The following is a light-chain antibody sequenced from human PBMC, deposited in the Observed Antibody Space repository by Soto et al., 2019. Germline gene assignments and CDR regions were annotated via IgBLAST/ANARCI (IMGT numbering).Light chain of an antibody. V-gene: IGKV1-5*03. J-gene: IGKJ1*01. Sequence: DIQITQSPSTLSASVGDRVTITGRDSEFISKWLAWYQQKPGTAPKLLIYQASSLESGVPSRFSGSRSGTEFTLTITSLQPDDFATYYCQHYNSYLETFGQGTKVEIK. CDR2: QAS. CDR1: EFISKW. CDR3: QHYNSYLET.